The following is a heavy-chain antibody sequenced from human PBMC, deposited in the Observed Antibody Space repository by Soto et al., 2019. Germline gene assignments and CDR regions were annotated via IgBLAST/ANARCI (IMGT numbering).Heavy chain of an antibody. Sequence: GGSLRLSCAASGFTFTNYAMSWVRQAPGKGLEWVSTVSASGSSTYYADSVKGRFTISRDNSKNTLYLQMNSLRAEDTALYYCVKSTADRPSDYFYYYYMDVWGKGTTVTVSS. CDR3: VKSTADRPSDYFYYYYMDV. D-gene: IGHD6-6*01. CDR2: VSASGSST. V-gene: IGHV3-23*01. CDR1: GFTFTNYA. J-gene: IGHJ6*03.